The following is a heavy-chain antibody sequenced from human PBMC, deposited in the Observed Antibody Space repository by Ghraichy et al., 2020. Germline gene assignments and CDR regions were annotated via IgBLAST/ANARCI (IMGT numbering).Heavy chain of an antibody. Sequence: GGSLRLSCAASGFTFSSYAMSWVRQAPGKGLEWVSAISGSGGSTYYADSVKGRFTISRDNSKNTLYLQMNSLRAEDTAVYYCAKDREVVVAAPGDAFDIWGQGTMVTVSS. D-gene: IGHD2-15*01. CDR3: AKDREVVVAAPGDAFDI. J-gene: IGHJ3*02. CDR1: GFTFSSYA. CDR2: ISGSGGST. V-gene: IGHV3-23*01.